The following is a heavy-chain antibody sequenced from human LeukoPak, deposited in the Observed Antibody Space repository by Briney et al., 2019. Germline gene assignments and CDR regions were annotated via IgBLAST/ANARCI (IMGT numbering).Heavy chain of an antibody. J-gene: IGHJ5*02. CDR2: IYPGDSDT. CDR1: GYSFTSYW. CDR3: ARAASVVVLNWFGP. V-gene: IGHV5-51*01. Sequence: GESLKISCKGSGYSFTSYWSGWVRQMPGKGLEWMGIIYPGDSDTTYSPSFQGQVTISADKSSTTAYLQWTSLKASDTAVYYCARAASVVVLNWFGPWGQGTLVTVSS. D-gene: IGHD2-15*01.